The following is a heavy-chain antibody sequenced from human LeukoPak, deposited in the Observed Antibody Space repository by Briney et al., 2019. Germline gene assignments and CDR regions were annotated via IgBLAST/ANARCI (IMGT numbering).Heavy chain of an antibody. J-gene: IGHJ4*02. CDR3: VRDQNWAFDY. CDR1: GFTFNTYT. CDR2: INTKSKSI. D-gene: IGHD7-27*01. Sequence: PGGSLRLSCAASGFTFNTYTMNWVRQAPGKGLEWLSFINTKSKSIYYADSVKGRFTISRDNAKNSLYLQMNSLRAEDTALYYCVRDQNWAFDYWGQGTLVTVSS. V-gene: IGHV3-48*01.